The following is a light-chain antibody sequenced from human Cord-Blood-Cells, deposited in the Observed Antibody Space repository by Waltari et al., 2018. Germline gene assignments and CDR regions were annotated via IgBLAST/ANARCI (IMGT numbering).Light chain of an antibody. CDR3: QQYNNWPLYT. CDR2: GAS. J-gene: IGKJ2*01. CDR1: QSVSSN. Sequence: EIVMTQSPATLSVSPGERATLSCRASQSVSSNLAWYQQKPGQAPRLLIYGASTMATVIPARFSGSGSGTEFTLTISSLQSEDFAVYYCQQYNNWPLYTFGQGTKLEIK. V-gene: IGKV3-15*01.